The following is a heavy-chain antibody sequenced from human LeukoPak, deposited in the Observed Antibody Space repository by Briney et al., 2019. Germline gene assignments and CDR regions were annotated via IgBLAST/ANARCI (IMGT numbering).Heavy chain of an antibody. J-gene: IGHJ4*02. V-gene: IGHV3-30*18. CDR2: ISYDGSNK. Sequence: PGGSLRPSCAASGFTFSSYGMHWVRQAPGKGLEWVAVISYDGSNKYYADSVKGRFTISRDNSKNTLYLQMNSLRAEDTAVYYCAKDLSSGSYYFDYWGQGTLVTVSS. CDR1: GFTFSSYG. D-gene: IGHD3-22*01. CDR3: AKDLSSGSYYFDY.